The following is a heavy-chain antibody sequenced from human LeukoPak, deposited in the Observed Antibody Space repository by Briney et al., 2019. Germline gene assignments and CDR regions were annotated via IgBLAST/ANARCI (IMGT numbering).Heavy chain of an antibody. CDR3: AKETIAVAGPIFDY. CDR1: GFIFRSYD. Sequence: PGRSLRLSCAASGFIFRSYDMHWVRQAPDKGLEWVAVIWYDGSNKYYAESVKGRFTISRDNSKNTLYLQMNSLRAEDTAVYYCAKETIAVAGPIFDYWGQGTLVTVSS. CDR2: IWYDGSNK. V-gene: IGHV3-33*06. D-gene: IGHD6-19*01. J-gene: IGHJ4*02.